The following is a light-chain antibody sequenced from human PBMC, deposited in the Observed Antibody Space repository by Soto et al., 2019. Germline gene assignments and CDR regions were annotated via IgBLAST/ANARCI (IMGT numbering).Light chain of an antibody. CDR1: QDISNF. J-gene: IGKJ3*01. V-gene: IGKV1-33*01. Sequence: IQMTQSPSSLSASLGDSVAITCLASQDISNFLNWYQQTPGKAPKLLTYDASDLETVVPSRFSGTGSGTDFTFTSSNVQPEDTATYYCQQYDSLPFTFGPGTKVDIK. CDR2: DAS. CDR3: QQYDSLPFT.